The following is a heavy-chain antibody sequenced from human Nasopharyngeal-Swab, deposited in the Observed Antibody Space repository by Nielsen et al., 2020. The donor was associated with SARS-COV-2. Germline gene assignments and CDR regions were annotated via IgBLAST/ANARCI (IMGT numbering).Heavy chain of an antibody. CDR1: GGSISSYY. Sequence: SETLSLTCTVSGGSISSYYWSWIRQPPGKGLEWIGYIYYSGSTNYNPSLKSRVTISVDTSKNQFSLKLSSVTAADTAIYYCARDGRSSRYFDLWGRGTLVTVSS. J-gene: IGHJ2*01. CDR3: ARDGRSSRYFDL. D-gene: IGHD2-2*01. CDR2: IYYSGST. V-gene: IGHV4-59*01.